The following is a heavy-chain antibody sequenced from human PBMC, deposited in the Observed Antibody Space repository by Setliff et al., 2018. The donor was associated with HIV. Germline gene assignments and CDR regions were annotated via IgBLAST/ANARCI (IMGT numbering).Heavy chain of an antibody. V-gene: IGHV4-59*01. CDR3: ARYSPRGYTLTGPY. Sequence: PSETLSLTCTVSGGSMYSYYWSWIRQPAGKGLEWIGYIYYSGSTKHNPSLKSRVTISLDTSKNQFSLKLTSVTAADTAVYYCARYSPRGYTLTGPYWGQGTLVTVSS. CDR2: IYYSGST. D-gene: IGHD6-25*01. J-gene: IGHJ4*02. CDR1: GGSMYSYY.